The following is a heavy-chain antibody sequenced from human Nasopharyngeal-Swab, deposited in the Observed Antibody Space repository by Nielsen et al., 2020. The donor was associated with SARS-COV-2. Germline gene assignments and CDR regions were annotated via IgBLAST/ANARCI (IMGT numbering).Heavy chain of an antibody. Sequence: GESLKISYAASGFTFSDASMNWVRQAPGKGLEWLGRIKSKSDGGTTDYAAPVKGRLTISRDESQNTLYLQVNSLKSEDTAMYYCTTGGYRYGSDYWGQGTLVTVSS. D-gene: IGHD5-18*01. CDR1: GFTFSDAS. J-gene: IGHJ4*02. V-gene: IGHV3-15*05. CDR3: TTGGYRYGSDY. CDR2: IKSKSDGGTT.